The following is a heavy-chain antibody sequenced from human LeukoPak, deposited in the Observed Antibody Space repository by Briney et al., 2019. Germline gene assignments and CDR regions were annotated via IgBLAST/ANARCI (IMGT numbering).Heavy chain of an antibody. CDR3: ARDDGVTTVLNWFDP. D-gene: IGHD1-26*01. CDR2: IYSSGNT. CDR1: GGSFSSGSSY. Sequence: SETLSLTCTVSGGSFSSGSSYWSWIRQPAGKGLEWIGRIYSSGNTNYNPSLKSRITMSEDASKNQFSLKLKSVTAADTAVYYCARDDGVTTVLNWFDPWGQGTLVTVSS. J-gene: IGHJ5*02. V-gene: IGHV4-61*02.